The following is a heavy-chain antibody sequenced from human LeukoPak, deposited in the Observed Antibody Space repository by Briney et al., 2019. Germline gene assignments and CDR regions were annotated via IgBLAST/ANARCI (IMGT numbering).Heavy chain of an antibody. CDR1: GGSISSGDYY. Sequence: SSQTLSLTCTVSGGSISSGDYYWSWIRQPPGKSLEWIGYIYYSGSTYYNPSLKSRVTISVDTSKNQFSLKLSSVTAADTAVYYCARVGPDYYGSGSSFRFDYWGQGTLVTVSS. V-gene: IGHV4-30-4*01. CDR2: IYYSGST. CDR3: ARVGPDYYGSGSSFRFDY. D-gene: IGHD3-10*01. J-gene: IGHJ4*02.